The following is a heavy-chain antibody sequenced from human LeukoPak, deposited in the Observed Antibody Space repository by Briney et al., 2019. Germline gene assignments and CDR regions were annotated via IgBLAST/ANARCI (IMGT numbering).Heavy chain of an antibody. D-gene: IGHD3-16*02. CDR2: IIPIIGTA. CDR3: AIGDSDYVWRSYLFFDY. Sequence: SSVKISCKTSGGTFSSYTISRVRQAPGHRLERIGGIIPIIGTANYAQKFQGRVTITTDESTSTAYMDLSSLRSEDTAVYYCAIGDSDYVWRSYLFFDYWGQGTLVTVSS. J-gene: IGHJ4*02. V-gene: IGHV1-69*16. CDR1: GGTFSSYT.